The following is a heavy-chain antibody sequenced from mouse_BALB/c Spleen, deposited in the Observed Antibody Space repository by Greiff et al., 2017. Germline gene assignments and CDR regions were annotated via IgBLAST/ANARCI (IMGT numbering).Heavy chain of an antibody. V-gene: IGHV1-26*01. D-gene: IGHD1-1*01. CDR1: GYTFTDYY. Sequence: EVKLMESGPELVKPGASVKMSCKASGYTFTDYYMTWVKQSHGKSLEWIGDINPNNGDTFYNQKFKGKATLTVDKSSSTAYMQLNSLTSEDSAVYYCASPLITTVVARVYYAMDYWGQGTSVTVSS. J-gene: IGHJ4*01. CDR2: INPNNGDT. CDR3: ASPLITTVVARVYYAMDY.